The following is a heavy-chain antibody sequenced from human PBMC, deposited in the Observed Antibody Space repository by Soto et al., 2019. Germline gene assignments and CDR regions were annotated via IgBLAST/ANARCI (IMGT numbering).Heavy chain of an antibody. Sequence: GGSLRLSCAASGFNFGDYAMHWVRQGPGKGLEWVSGLNWNSVTAGYADSVKGRFSISRDNGKYALYLQMTSLRPEDTGLYYCVKDLSGAYSAPNNDCWGQGTLVTVSS. J-gene: IGHJ4*02. CDR1: GFNFGDYA. CDR2: LNWNSVTA. V-gene: IGHV3-9*01. D-gene: IGHD1-26*01. CDR3: VKDLSGAYSAPNNDC.